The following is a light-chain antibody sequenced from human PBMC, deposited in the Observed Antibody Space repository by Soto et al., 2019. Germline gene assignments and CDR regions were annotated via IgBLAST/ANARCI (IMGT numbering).Light chain of an antibody. CDR1: QSVGTN. J-gene: IGKJ1*01. CDR3: QQYGSSPT. V-gene: IGKV3-20*01. CDR2: GAS. Sequence: IVMPQSPGTLSVSPGERPTLSCRASQSVGTNLPWYQQRPGQAPRLLIYGASSRATGIPDRFSGSGSGTDFTPTISRLEPEDFAVYYCQQYGSSPTFGQGTKVDNK.